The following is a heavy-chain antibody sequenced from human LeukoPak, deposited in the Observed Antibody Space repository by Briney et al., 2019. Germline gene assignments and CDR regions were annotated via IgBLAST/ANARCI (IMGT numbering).Heavy chain of an antibody. Sequence: ASVKVSCKASGYTFTSYDINWVRQATGQGLEWMGLMNPNSGNTGYAQKFQGRVTMTRNTSISTAYMELSSLGSEDTAVYYCARVGSGAIPIAVAGWGNDYWGQGTLVTVSS. CDR2: MNPNSGNT. CDR3: ARVGSGAIPIAVAGWGNDY. J-gene: IGHJ4*02. D-gene: IGHD6-19*01. V-gene: IGHV1-8*01. CDR1: GYTFTSYD.